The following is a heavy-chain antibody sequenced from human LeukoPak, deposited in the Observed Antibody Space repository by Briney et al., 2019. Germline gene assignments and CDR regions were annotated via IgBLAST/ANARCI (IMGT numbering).Heavy chain of an antibody. CDR2: ISYDGSNK. D-gene: IGHD3-10*01. V-gene: IGHV3-30*18. J-gene: IGHJ4*02. Sequence: PGGSLRLSCAASGFTFSSYGMHWVRQAPGKGLEWVAVISYDGSNKYYADSVKGRFTISRDNSKNTLYLQMNSLRAGDTAVYYCAKDYGKNFDYWGQGTLVTVSS. CDR1: GFTFSSYG. CDR3: AKDYGKNFDY.